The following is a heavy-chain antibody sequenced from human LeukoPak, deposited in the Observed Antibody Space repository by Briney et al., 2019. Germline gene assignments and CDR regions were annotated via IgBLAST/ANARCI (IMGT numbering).Heavy chain of an antibody. CDR2: LSYSGNI. D-gene: IGHD2-21*01. J-gene: IGHJ4*02. CDR1: GGSISRSNPY. Sequence: SETLSLICSVSGGSISRSNPYWGWIRQPPGKGLEWIGTLSYSGNIYYHPSLKSRITTSVDTSKNQFSLRLSSVTAADTALYYCVGHIQGANVCDYWGQGTLVTVPS. V-gene: IGHV4-39*01. CDR3: VGHIQGANVCDY.